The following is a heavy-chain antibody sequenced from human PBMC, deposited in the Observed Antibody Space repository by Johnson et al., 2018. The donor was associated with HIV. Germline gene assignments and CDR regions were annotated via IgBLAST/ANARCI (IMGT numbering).Heavy chain of an antibody. V-gene: IGHV3-11*04. CDR1: GFTFSDYY. CDR3: ARDPPVRAFDV. J-gene: IGHJ3*01. Sequence: QLVAPGGGLVTPGGSLRLSCEASGFTFSDYYMTWIRQVPGQGLECVAYISSSGDGIYYADSVRVRFTISSDNAKNSLFLQMNSLSAEDTAIYYCARDPPVRAFDVWGLGTTVTVSS. CDR2: ISSSGDGI.